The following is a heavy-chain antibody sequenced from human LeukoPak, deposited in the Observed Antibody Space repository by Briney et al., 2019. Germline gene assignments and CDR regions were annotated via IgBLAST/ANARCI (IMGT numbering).Heavy chain of an antibody. D-gene: IGHD2-15*01. CDR3: ARALGGFAPWYYYMDV. J-gene: IGHJ6*03. CDR2: IYYSRST. Sequence: SETLSLTCTVSGGSISSYYWSWIRQPPGKGLEWIGYIYYSRSTNYNPSLKSRVTISVDTSKNQFSLKLSSVTAADTAVYYCARALGGFAPWYYYMDVWGKGTTVTVSS. V-gene: IGHV4-59*01. CDR1: GGSISSYY.